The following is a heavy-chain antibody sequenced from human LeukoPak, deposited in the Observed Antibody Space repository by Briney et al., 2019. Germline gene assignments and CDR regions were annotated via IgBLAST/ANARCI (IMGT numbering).Heavy chain of an antibody. CDR2: INHSGST. CDR3: ARGLRWLRFPRNYFDY. V-gene: IGHV4-34*01. CDR1: GGSFSGYY. J-gene: IGHJ4*02. D-gene: IGHD5-12*01. Sequence: SETLSLTCAVYGGSFSGYYWSWIRQPPGKGLEWIGEINHSGSTNYNPSLKSRVTISVDTSKNQFSLKLSSVTAADTAVYYCARGLRWLRFPRNYFDYWGQGTLVTVSS.